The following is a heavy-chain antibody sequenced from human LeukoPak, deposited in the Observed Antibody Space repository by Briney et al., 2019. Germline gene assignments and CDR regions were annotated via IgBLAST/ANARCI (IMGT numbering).Heavy chain of an antibody. Sequence: PGGSLRLSCVGSGFSFSTYDMGWVRQTPGKGLEWVSAISTTGGDTEDADSVKGRFTISRDNSQNTLFLQMHSLRAEDTAVYYCAKKPATIKFPFDIWGQGTLVTVSP. J-gene: IGHJ4*02. V-gene: IGHV3-23*01. CDR2: ISTTGGDT. CDR1: GFSFSTYD. CDR3: AKKPATIKFPFDI. D-gene: IGHD5-24*01.